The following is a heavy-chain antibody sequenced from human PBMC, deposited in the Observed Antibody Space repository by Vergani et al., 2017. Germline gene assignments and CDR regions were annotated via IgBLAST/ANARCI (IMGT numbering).Heavy chain of an antibody. J-gene: IGHJ4*02. V-gene: IGHV3-33*01. CDR1: GFTFSSYG. Sequence: QVQLVESGGGVVQPGRSLRLSCAASGFTFSSYGMHWVRQAPGKGLEWVAVIWYDGSNKYYADSVKGRFTISRDNSKNTLYLQRNSLRAEDTAVYYGARDYGATTDYFDYWGQGTLVTVSS. CDR2: IWYDGSNK. D-gene: IGHD1-26*01. CDR3: ARDYGATTDYFDY.